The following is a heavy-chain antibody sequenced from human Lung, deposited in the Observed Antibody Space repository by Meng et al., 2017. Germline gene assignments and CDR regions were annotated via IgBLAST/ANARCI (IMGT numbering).Heavy chain of an antibody. Sequence: QGQLPQWGAGLLKPSETLAPTCVVSGGSFSDYYWSWIRQPPGKGLEWIGEINHSGSTNYNPSPESRATISVDTSQNNLSLKLSSVTAADSAVYYCARGPTTMAHDFDYWGQGTLVTVSS. J-gene: IGHJ4*02. CDR2: INHSGST. CDR1: GGSFSDYY. D-gene: IGHD4-11*01. V-gene: IGHV4-34*01. CDR3: ARGPTTMAHDFDY.